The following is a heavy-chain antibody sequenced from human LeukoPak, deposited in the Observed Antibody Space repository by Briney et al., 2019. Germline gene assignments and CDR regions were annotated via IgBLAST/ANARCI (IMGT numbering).Heavy chain of an antibody. CDR3: ARDFGWLSHFDY. D-gene: IGHD3-9*01. V-gene: IGHV3-74*01. Sequence: GGSLRLSCAASGFTFSSYWMHWVRQAPGKGLVWASRVNTDGSSTTYADSVKGRFTISRDNAKNTVYLQMSSLRGEDTAVYYCARDFGWLSHFDYWGQGTLVSVSS. CDR2: VNTDGSST. CDR1: GFTFSSYW. J-gene: IGHJ4*02.